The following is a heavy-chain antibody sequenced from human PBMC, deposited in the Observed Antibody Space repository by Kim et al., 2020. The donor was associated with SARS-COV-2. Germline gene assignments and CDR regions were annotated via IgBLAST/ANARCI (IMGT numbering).Heavy chain of an antibody. Sequence: SNTSYAASVQGRFTISRDNSRNTLYLQMNSLRAEDTALYYCAKETMVHLDYWGQGTLVTVSS. V-gene: IGHV3-33*06. CDR3: AKETMVHLDY. D-gene: IGHD3-10*01. J-gene: IGHJ4*02. CDR2: SNT.